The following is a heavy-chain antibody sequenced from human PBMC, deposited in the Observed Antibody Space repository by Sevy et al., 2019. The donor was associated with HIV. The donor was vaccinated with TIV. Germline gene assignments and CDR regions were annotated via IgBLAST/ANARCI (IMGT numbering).Heavy chain of an antibody. Sequence: GGSLRLSCAASGFTFSSYGMHWVRQGPGKGLEWVAVMSYDGNNKNYADSVKGRFTISRDNSKNTLYLQMNSLRGEDTAVYYCAKDRAVAGTGRDYYYYYGMDVWGQGTTVTVSS. CDR2: MSYDGNNK. CDR3: AKDRAVAGTGRDYYYYYGMDV. V-gene: IGHV3-30*18. CDR1: GFTFSSYG. J-gene: IGHJ6*02. D-gene: IGHD6-19*01.